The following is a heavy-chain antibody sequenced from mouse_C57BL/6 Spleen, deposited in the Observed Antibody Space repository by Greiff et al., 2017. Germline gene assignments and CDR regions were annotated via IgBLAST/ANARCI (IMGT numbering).Heavy chain of an antibody. CDR2: IHPNSGST. J-gene: IGHJ1*03. Sequence: QVQLKQPGAELVKPGASVKLSCKASGYTFTSYWMHWVKQRPGQGLEWIGMIHPNSGSTNYNEKFKSKATLTVDKSSSTAYMQLSSLTSEDSAVYYCARIGAYYSNPWYFDVWGTGTTVTVSS. CDR1: GYTFTSYW. CDR3: ARIGAYYSNPWYFDV. D-gene: IGHD2-5*01. V-gene: IGHV1-64*01.